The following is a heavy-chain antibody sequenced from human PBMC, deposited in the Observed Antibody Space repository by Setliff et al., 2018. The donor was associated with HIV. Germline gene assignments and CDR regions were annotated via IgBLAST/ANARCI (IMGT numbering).Heavy chain of an antibody. J-gene: IGHJ4*02. V-gene: IGHV3-15*01. CDR2: IKSKTDGGTT. Sequence: PGGSLRLSCAASGFTFSSYAMSWVRQAPGKGLEWVGHIKSKTDGGTTDYAAPVKGRFTISRDDSKNTLYLQMNSLKSEDTAVYYCTTTLSLWFGAPFDYWGQGTLVTVSS. CDR1: GFTFSSYA. D-gene: IGHD3-10*01. CDR3: TTTLSLWFGAPFDY.